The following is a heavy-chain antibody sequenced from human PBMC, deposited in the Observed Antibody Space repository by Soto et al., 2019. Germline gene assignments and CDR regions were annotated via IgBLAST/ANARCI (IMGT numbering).Heavy chain of an antibody. CDR3: ARRVVRGVIDSGWFDP. CDR1: GYSFTSYW. J-gene: IGHJ5*02. Sequence: GESLKISCKGSGYSFTSYWIGWVRQMPGKGLEWMGIIYPGDSDTRYSPSFQGQVTISADKSISTAYLQWSSLKASDTAMYYCARRVVRGVIDSGWFDPWGQGTLVTVSS. CDR2: IYPGDSDT. D-gene: IGHD3-10*01. V-gene: IGHV5-51*01.